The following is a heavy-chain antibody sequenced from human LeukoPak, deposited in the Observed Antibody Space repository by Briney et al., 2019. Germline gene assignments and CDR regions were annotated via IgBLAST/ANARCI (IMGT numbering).Heavy chain of an antibody. Sequence: APVKVSCKASGYTFTSYYMHWVRQAPGQGLEWMGIINPSGGSTSYAQKFQGRVTMTRDTSTSTVYMELSSLRSEDTAVYYCARESVAGPFDYWGQGTLVTVSS. D-gene: IGHD6-19*01. V-gene: IGHV1-46*03. CDR3: ARESVAGPFDY. J-gene: IGHJ4*02. CDR2: INPSGGST. CDR1: GYTFTSYY.